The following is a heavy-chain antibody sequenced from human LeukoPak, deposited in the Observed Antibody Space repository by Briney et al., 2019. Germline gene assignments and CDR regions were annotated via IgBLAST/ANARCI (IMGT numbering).Heavy chain of an antibody. J-gene: IGHJ5*02. V-gene: IGHV3-30-3*01. CDR3: ARGIGYCSSTSCDNWFDP. Sequence: GGSLRLSCAASGFTFSSYAMHWVRQAPGKGLEWVAAISYDGSNKYYADSVKGRFTISRDNSKNTLYLQMNSLRAEDTAVYYCARGIGYCSSTSCDNWFDPWGQGTLVTVSS. CDR1: GFTFSSYA. D-gene: IGHD2-2*01. CDR2: ISYDGSNK.